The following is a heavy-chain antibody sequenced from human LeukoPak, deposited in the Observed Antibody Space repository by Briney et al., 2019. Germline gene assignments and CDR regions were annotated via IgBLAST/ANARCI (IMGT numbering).Heavy chain of an antibody. CDR2: INHNGNVN. J-gene: IGHJ4*02. Sequence: GGSLRLSCAASGFTFSSYWMNWARQAPGKGLEWVASINHNGNVNYYVDSVKGRFTISRDNAKNSLYLQMNSLRAEDTAVYYCARDSDYYDSSGYYRPYFDYWGQGTLVTVSS. CDR3: ARDSDYYDSSGYYRPYFDY. D-gene: IGHD3-22*01. CDR1: GFTFSSYW. V-gene: IGHV3-7*01.